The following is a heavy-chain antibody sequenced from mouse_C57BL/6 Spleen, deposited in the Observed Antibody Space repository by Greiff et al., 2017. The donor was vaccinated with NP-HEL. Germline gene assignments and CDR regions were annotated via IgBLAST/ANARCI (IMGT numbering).Heavy chain of an antibody. CDR1: GYTFTSYW. Sequence: VKLMESGAELVKPGASVKLSCKASGYTFTSYWMHWVKQRPGQGLEWIGMIHPNSGSTNYNEKFKSKATLTVDKSSSTAYMQLSSLTSEDSAVYYGAREDYYGSSYGFAYWGQGTLVTVSA. J-gene: IGHJ3*01. D-gene: IGHD1-1*01. CDR3: AREDYYGSSYGFAY. V-gene: IGHV1-64*01. CDR2: IHPNSGST.